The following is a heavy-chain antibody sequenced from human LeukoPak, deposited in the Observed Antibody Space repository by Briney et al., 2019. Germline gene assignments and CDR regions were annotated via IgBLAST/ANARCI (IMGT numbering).Heavy chain of an antibody. CDR2: IKQDGSEK. CDR1: GFTFSSYW. V-gene: IGHV3-7*01. Sequence: GGSLRLSCAASGFTFSSYWMSWVRQAPGKGLEWVANIKQDGSEKYYVASVKGRFTISRDNAKNSLYLQMNSLRAEDTAVYYCATEKRGYSYGSPAALGYWGQGTLVTVSS. J-gene: IGHJ4*02. D-gene: IGHD5-18*01. CDR3: ATEKRGYSYGSPAALGY.